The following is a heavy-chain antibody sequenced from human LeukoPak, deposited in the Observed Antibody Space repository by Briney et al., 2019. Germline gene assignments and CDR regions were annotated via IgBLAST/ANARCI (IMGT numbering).Heavy chain of an antibody. D-gene: IGHD3-22*01. J-gene: IGHJ4*02. Sequence: SQTLSPTCTVSGNSISSGDNYWSWIRQPAGKGLEWTGRIYTSGSTNYNPSLKSRVTISGDTSKNQFSLRLSSVTAADTAVYYCARASYSYDINGWVPFDYWGQGTLVTVSS. CDR3: ARASYSYDINGWVPFDY. CDR1: GNSISSGDNY. CDR2: IYTSGST. V-gene: IGHV4-61*02.